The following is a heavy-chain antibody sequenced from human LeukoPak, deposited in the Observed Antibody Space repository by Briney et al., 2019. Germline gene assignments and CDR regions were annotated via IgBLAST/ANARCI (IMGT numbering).Heavy chain of an antibody. CDR3: AREDDYYDSSGYYGY. CDR2: IYYSGST. Sequence: SETLSLTCTVSGDTINNYYWSWIRQPPGKGLEWIGYIYYSGSTNYNPSLKSRVTISVDTSKNQFSLKLSSVTAADTAVYYCAREDDYYDSSGYYGYWGQGTLVTVSS. D-gene: IGHD3-22*01. J-gene: IGHJ4*02. V-gene: IGHV4-59*12. CDR1: GDTINNYY.